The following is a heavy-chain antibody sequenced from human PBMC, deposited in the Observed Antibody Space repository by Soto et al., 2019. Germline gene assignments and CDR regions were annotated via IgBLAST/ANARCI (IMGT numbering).Heavy chain of an antibody. Sequence: PGGSLRLSCAASGFTFSSYGMHRVRQAPGKGLEWVAVIWYDGSNKYYADSVKGRFTISRDNSKNTLYLQMNSLRAEDTAVYYCARELRYDSSGLGANWFDPWGQGTLVTVSS. D-gene: IGHD3-22*01. CDR1: GFTFSSYG. J-gene: IGHJ5*02. V-gene: IGHV3-33*01. CDR2: IWYDGSNK. CDR3: ARELRYDSSGLGANWFDP.